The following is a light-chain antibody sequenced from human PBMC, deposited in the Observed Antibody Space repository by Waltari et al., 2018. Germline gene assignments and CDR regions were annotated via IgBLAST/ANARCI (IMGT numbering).Light chain of an antibody. J-gene: IGKJ1*01. CDR2: GAS. CDR3: QHYVRLPAT. V-gene: IGKV3-20*01. Sequence: EIMLTQSPAPLSLSPGQRATISCRASQSISKYLAWYQQKPGQAPRLLIYGASSRATGIPDRFSGSGSGTDFSLTISRLEPKDFAVYYCQHYVRLPATFGQGTKVEIK. CDR1: QSISKY.